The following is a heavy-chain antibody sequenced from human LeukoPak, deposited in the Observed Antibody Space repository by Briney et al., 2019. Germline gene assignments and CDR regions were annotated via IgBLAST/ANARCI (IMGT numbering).Heavy chain of an antibody. J-gene: IGHJ4*02. V-gene: IGHV3-66*03. CDR2: IYSCGST. Sequence: PGGSLRLSCAASGFTVSSNYMSWVRQAPGKGLEWVSVIYSCGSTYYADSVKGRFTISRDNSKNTVYLQMNSLRSEDTAVYSCARDRIEMTRKGYFDYWGQGTLVTVSS. CDR1: GFTVSSNY. D-gene: IGHD5-24*01. CDR3: ARDRIEMTRKGYFDY.